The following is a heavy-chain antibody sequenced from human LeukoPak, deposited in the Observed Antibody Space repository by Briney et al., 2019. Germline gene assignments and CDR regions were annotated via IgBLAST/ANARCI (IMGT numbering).Heavy chain of an antibody. V-gene: IGHV3-7*01. D-gene: IGHD6-13*01. Sequence: PGGSLRLSCAASGFPFSTYWMSWVRQAPGKGLEWVANINQDGTETYYVDSVKGRFTISRDYAKNSLYLQMNSLRVEDTAVYYCARDDRHAAAQDYWGQGTLVTVSS. CDR3: ARDDRHAAAQDY. J-gene: IGHJ4*02. CDR1: GFPFSTYW. CDR2: INQDGTET.